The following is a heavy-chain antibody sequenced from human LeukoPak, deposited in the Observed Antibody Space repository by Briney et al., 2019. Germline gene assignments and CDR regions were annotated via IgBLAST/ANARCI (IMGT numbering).Heavy chain of an antibody. CDR2: IIPIFGTA. Sequence: SVKVSCKVSGYTLTELSMHWVRQAPGQGLEWMGGIIPIFGTANYAQKFQGRVTITTDESTSTAYMELSSLRSEDTAVYYCAARIAAADSYYYYYMDVWGKGTTVTVSS. CDR3: AARIAAADSYYYYYMDV. D-gene: IGHD6-13*01. J-gene: IGHJ6*03. V-gene: IGHV1-69*05. CDR1: GYTLTELS.